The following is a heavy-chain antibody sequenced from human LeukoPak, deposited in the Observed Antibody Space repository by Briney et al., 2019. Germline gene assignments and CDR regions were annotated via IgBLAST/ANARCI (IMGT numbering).Heavy chain of an antibody. V-gene: IGHV3-21*01. CDR2: ISTSSSYI. D-gene: IGHD3-16*02. CDR3: ARVPAGVIGMKDAFDI. CDR1: GFTFSSHS. Sequence: GGSLRLSCAASGFTFSSHSMNWVRQAPGKGLEWVSSISTSSSYIYYADSVKGRFTISRDNAKNSLYLQMNSLRAEDTAVYYCARVPAGVIGMKDAFDIWGQGTMVTVSS. J-gene: IGHJ3*02.